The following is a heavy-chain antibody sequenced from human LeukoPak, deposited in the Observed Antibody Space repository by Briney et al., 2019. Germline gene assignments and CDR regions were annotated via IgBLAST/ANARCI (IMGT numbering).Heavy chain of an antibody. J-gene: IGHJ4*02. CDR1: GVTFSDYW. Sequence: GGALRLSCAASGVTFSDYWMHWVRQAPGRGLVWVSRINSDGSGTSYADSVKGRFTISGENSKNTLYLQMHSLRPEDTAVYYCAKDPGRRFDYSGQGTPLTASP. V-gene: IGHV3-74*01. D-gene: IGHD1-14*01. CDR3: AKDPGRRFDY. CDR2: INSDGSGT.